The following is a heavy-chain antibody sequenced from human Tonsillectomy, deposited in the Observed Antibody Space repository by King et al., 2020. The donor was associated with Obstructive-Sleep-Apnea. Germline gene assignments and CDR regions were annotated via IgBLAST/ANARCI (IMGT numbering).Heavy chain of an antibody. J-gene: IGHJ4*02. CDR1: GFTFSDYY. CDR2: ISGSGSLM. D-gene: IGHD3-22*01. V-gene: IGHV3-11*01. Sequence: VQLVESGGGLVKPGGSLRLSCAASGFTFSDYYMSWIRQAPGKGLEWVSYISGSGSLMYYADSVKGRFTISRDNAKNSLSLKMNSLRAEDTAVYYCARDRDPPSMIVMWGYFDYWGQGTLVTVSS. CDR3: ARDRDPPSMIVMWGYFDY.